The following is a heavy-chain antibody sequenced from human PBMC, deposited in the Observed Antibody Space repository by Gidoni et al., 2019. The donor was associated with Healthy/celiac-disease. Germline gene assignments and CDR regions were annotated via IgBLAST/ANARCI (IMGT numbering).Heavy chain of an antibody. D-gene: IGHD6-19*01. CDR1: GSPFSSYA. CDR3: AKEGPVAGYGGADV. CDR2: ISGSGGST. Sequence: EVQLLESGGGWVQPGGSLSLSVAPSGSPFSSYAMSWVRQAPGKGLEWVSAISGSGGSTYYADSVKGRFTISRDNSKNTLYLQMNSLRAEDTAVYYGAKEGPVAGYGGADVWGQGTTVTVSS. J-gene: IGHJ6*02. V-gene: IGHV3-23*01.